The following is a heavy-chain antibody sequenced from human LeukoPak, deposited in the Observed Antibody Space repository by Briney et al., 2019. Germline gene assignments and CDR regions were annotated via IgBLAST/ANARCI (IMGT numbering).Heavy chain of an antibody. D-gene: IGHD4-23*01. CDR1: GYSFTSFW. V-gene: IGHV5-51*01. J-gene: IGHJ6*02. CDR2: IYPGDSDT. Sequence: PGESLKISCKGSGYSFTSFWIGWVRQMPGKGLEWMGIIYPGDSDTRYSPSFRGQVTISADKSISTAYLQWSSLKASDTAMYYCARLPYGGKSVDYYHGMDVWGQGTTVTVSS. CDR3: ARLPYGGKSVDYYHGMDV.